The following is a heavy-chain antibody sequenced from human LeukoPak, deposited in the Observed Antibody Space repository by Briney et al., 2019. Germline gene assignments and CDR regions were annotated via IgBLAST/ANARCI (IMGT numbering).Heavy chain of an antibody. J-gene: IGHJ4*02. CDR3: STERYNWNYVWDY. CDR2: IKSKTDGGTT. V-gene: IGHV3-15*01. D-gene: IGHD1-7*01. Sequence: KPGGSLRLSCAASGFTFRNAWMSWVRQAPGKGLDWIGRIKSKTDGGTTDYAAPVKGRFTISRDDSKNTLYLQMSSLKTEDTAVYYCSTERYNWNYVWDYWGQGTLVTVSS. CDR1: GFTFRNAW.